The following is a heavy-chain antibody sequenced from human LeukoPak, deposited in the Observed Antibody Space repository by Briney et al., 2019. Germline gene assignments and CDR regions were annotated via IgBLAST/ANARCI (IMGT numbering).Heavy chain of an antibody. CDR3: ARGYCSSISCRYYFDY. D-gene: IGHD2-2*01. CDR1: AYTFTSYY. CDR2: INPSGGST. V-gene: IGHV1-46*01. J-gene: IGHJ4*02. Sequence: ASVKVSCKASAYTFTSYYMHWVRQAPGQGLEWMGIINPSGGSTNYAQKFQGRVTMTRDTSTSTVYMELSSLRSEDTAVYYCARGYCSSISCRYYFDYWGQGTLVTVSS.